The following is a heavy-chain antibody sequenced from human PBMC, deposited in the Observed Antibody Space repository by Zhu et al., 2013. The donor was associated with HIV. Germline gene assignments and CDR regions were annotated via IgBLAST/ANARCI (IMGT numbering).Heavy chain of an antibody. CDR3: ARDAKGYSSRSGDPFYYFDY. Sequence: QVQLVQSGAEVKKPGASVKVSCKASGYTFTGYYMHWVRQAPGQGLEWMGWINPNSGGTNYAQKFQGRVTMTRDTSISTAYMELSRLRSDDTAVYYCARDAKGYSSRSGDPFYYFDYWGQGTLVTVSS. CDR1: GYTFTGYY. D-gene: IGHD6-13*01. J-gene: IGHJ4*02. CDR2: INPNSGGT. V-gene: IGHV1-2*02.